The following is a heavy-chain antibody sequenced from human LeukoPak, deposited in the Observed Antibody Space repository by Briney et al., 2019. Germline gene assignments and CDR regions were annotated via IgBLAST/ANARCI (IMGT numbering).Heavy chain of an antibody. D-gene: IGHD3-3*01. V-gene: IGHV1-46*01. CDR2: INPSGGST. Sequence: ASLKVSCKASGYTFTSYYMHWVRQAPGQGLEWMGIINPSGGSTSYAQKFQGRVTMTRDMSTSTVYMELSSLRSEDTAVYYCARGFWSGYAFDIWGQGTMVTVSS. CDR3: ARGFWSGYAFDI. CDR1: GYTFTSYY. J-gene: IGHJ3*02.